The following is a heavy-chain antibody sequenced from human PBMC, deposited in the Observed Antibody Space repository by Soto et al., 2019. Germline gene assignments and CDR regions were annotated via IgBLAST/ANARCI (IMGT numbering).Heavy chain of an antibody. CDR1: GYNFTSYG. CDR3: ASDYSEGMLGY. J-gene: IGHJ4*02. D-gene: IGHD5-18*01. Sequence: QVQLVQSGAEVKKPGASVKVSCKASGYNFTSYGISWVRQAPGQGLEWMGWISTYNGNTNSAQKLQGRVTMTTDTSTSIAYMELRSLRSDDTAVYYCASDYSEGMLGYWGQGTLVTVSS. V-gene: IGHV1-18*01. CDR2: ISTYNGNT.